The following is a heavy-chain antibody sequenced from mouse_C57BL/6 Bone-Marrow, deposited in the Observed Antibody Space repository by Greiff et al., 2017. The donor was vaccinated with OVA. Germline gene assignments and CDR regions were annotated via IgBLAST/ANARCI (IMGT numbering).Heavy chain of an antibody. CDR1: GYTFTDYY. CDR2: INPNNGGT. V-gene: IGHV1-26*01. J-gene: IGHJ2*01. CDR3: ARGGGYLYYFDY. Sequence: EVQLQQSGPELVKPGASVKISCKASGYTFTDYYMNWVKQSHGKSLEWIGDINPNNGGTSYNQKFKGKATLTVDKSSSTAYMELRSLTSEDSAVYYCARGGGYLYYFDYWGQGTTLTVSS. D-gene: IGHD5-1*01.